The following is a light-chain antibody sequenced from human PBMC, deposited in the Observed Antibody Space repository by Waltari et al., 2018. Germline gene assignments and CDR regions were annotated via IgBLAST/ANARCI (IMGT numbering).Light chain of an antibody. J-gene: IGKJ2*01. Sequence: IVMTQSPATLSVPPGESATLPCRASQGISSHLAWYQQKPGQAPRLLSYGASARATGIPARFSGSGSGTEFSLTISSLQSEDFAVYYCQQYSDWPPYTFGQGTKLEIK. CDR2: GAS. V-gene: IGKV3-15*01. CDR3: QQYSDWPPYT. CDR1: QGISSH.